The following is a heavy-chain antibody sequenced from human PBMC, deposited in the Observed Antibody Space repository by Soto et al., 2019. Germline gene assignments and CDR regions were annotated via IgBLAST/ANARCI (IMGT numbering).Heavy chain of an antibody. CDR1: GFTFSSYA. CDR3: AKEPYNWNYALGWFDP. CDR2: ISGSGGST. V-gene: IGHV3-23*01. Sequence: GGSLRLSCAASGFTFSSYAMSWVRQAPGKGLEWVSAISGSGGSTYYADSVKGRFTISRDNSKNTLYLQMNSLRAEDTAVYYCAKEPYNWNYALGWFDPWGQGTLVTVSS. J-gene: IGHJ5*02. D-gene: IGHD1-7*01.